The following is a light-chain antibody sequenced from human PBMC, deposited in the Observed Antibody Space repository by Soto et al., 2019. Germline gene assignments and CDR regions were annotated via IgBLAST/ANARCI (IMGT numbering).Light chain of an antibody. J-gene: IGLJ2*01. Sequence: QAVVTQEPSLTVSPGGTVTLNCGSSTGSVTSSHFPYWIQQKPGQAPRTMICNTSNKQSWTPARFSGSLLGGKAALTLSGAQPEDEAEYYCLLAYSGARIFGGGTKLTVL. V-gene: IGLV7-46*01. CDR1: TGSVTSSHF. CDR2: NTS. CDR3: LLAYSGARI.